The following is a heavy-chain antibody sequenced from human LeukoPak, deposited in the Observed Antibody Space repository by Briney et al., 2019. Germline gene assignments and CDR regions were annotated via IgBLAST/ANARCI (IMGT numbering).Heavy chain of an antibody. J-gene: IGHJ4*02. CDR1: GYTFTSYA. CDR3: ARVPRGDGYNLPNY. D-gene: IGHD5-24*01. Sequence: SVKVSCKASGYTFTSYAMNWVRQAPGQGLEWMGRIIPILGIANYAQKFQGRVTITADKSTSTAYMELSSLRSEDTAVYYCARVPRGDGYNLPNYWGQGTLVTVSS. V-gene: IGHV1-69*04. CDR2: IIPILGIA.